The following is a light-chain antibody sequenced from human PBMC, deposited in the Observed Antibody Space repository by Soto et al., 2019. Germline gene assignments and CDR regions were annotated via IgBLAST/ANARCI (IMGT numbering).Light chain of an antibody. Sequence: QSALTQPASVSGSPGQSITISCTGTSSDVGGYNYVSWYHHHPGKAPKLMIYDVSTRPSVVSNRFSGSKSGNTASLTISGLQAEDEADYSCSSYTSSSVVFGGGTKLTVL. J-gene: IGLJ2*01. CDR1: SSDVGGYNY. CDR3: SSYTSSSVV. CDR2: DVS. V-gene: IGLV2-14*03.